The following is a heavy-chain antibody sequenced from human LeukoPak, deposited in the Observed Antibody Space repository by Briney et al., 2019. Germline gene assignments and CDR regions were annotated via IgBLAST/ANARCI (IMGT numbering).Heavy chain of an antibody. D-gene: IGHD1-26*01. J-gene: IGHJ4*02. CDR2: ISYDGSNK. Sequence: PGGSLRLSCAASGFTFSSYAMHWVRQAPGKGLEWVAVISYDGSNKNYADSVKGRFTISRDNSKNTLYLQMNSLRAEDTAVYYCARLSGSYSPGYWGQGTLVTVSS. CDR3: ARLSGSYSPGY. CDR1: GFTFSSYA. V-gene: IGHV3-30-3*01.